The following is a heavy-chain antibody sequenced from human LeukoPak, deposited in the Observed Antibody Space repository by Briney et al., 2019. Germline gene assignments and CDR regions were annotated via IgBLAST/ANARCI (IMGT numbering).Heavy chain of an antibody. V-gene: IGHV4-59*08. CDR1: GGSISGYY. Sequence: PSETLSLTCTVSGGSISGYYWSWIRQSPGKRLEWIAYISFTGNTNYNPSLKSRVTTSLDTSKTHFSLTLSSLTAADTAVYYCARSPPGWYYDNSGQYYFDTWGQGALVTVSS. J-gene: IGHJ4*02. CDR2: ISFTGNT. CDR3: ARSPPGWYYDNSGQYYFDT. D-gene: IGHD3-22*01.